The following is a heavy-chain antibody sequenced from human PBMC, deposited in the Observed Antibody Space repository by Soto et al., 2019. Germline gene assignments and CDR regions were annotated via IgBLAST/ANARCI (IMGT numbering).Heavy chain of an antibody. D-gene: IGHD2-15*01. CDR2: TGYDGAKK. Sequence: QVQLVESGGGVVQPGGSLRLSCAASGFTFGSYSMHWVRQAPGKWLEWVAVTGYDGAKKYYADSVKGRFTISRDNYRNTLDLQMDSLRTEDTAVYYCAPGAGFCSDGTCYRYCEYWGQGALVTVSS. J-gene: IGHJ4*02. V-gene: IGHV3-30*02. CDR1: GFTFGSYS. CDR3: APGAGFCSDGTCYRYCEY.